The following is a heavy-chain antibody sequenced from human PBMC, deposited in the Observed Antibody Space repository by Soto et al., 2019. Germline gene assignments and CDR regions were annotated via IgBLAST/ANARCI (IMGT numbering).Heavy chain of an antibody. J-gene: IGHJ4*02. Sequence: GESLKISCKASGYSFNTYWIGWVRQMPGKGLEWMGIIYPGNSDTGYGPSFQGQVTISADNSISTAYLQWSSLKASDTAMYYRARPSRVGVATSFDYWGQGTRVTVSS. CDR1: GYSFNTYW. CDR2: IYPGNSDT. CDR3: ARPSRVGVATSFDY. D-gene: IGHD1-26*01. V-gene: IGHV5-51*01.